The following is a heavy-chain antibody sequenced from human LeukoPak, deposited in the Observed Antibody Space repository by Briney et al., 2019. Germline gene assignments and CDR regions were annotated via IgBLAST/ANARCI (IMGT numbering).Heavy chain of an antibody. V-gene: IGHV1-2*02. D-gene: IGHD2-2*01. CDR2: INPNSGGT. Sequence: ASVKVSCKASGYTFTSYDINWVRQAPGQGLEWMGWINPNSGGTNYAQKFQGRATMTRDTSISTAYMELSRLRSDDTAVYYCARSSTSERPDFDYWGQGTLVTVSS. J-gene: IGHJ4*02. CDR3: ARSSTSERPDFDY. CDR1: GYTFTSYD.